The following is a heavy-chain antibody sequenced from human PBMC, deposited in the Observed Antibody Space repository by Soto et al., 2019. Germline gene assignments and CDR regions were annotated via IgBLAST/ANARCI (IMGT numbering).Heavy chain of an antibody. V-gene: IGHV3-48*02. J-gene: IGHJ4*02. D-gene: IGHD3-9*01. CDR3: ARVWNDILTGYVDY. CDR2: ISSSSTI. CDR1: GFTFSSYS. Sequence: GGSLRLSCAASGFTFSSYSMNWVRQAPGKGLEWVSYISSSSTIYYADSVKGRFTISRDNAKNSLYLQMNSLRDEDTAVYYCARVWNDILTGYVDYWGQGTLFTVSS.